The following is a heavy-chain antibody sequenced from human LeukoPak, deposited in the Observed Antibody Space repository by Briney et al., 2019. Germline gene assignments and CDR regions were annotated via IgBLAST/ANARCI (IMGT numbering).Heavy chain of an antibody. CDR2: IYYSGST. Sequence: SETLSLTCTVSGGSISSSSYYWGWIRQPPGKGLEWIGSIYYSGSTYYNPSLKSRVTISVDTSKNQFSLKLSSVTAADTAVYYCARYGVDYDSSGYSYYWGQGTLVTVSS. J-gene: IGHJ4*02. D-gene: IGHD3-22*01. V-gene: IGHV4-39*07. CDR3: ARYGVDYDSSGYSYY. CDR1: GGSISSSSYY.